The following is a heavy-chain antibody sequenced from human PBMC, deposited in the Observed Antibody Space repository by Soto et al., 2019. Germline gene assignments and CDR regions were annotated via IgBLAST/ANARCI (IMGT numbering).Heavy chain of an antibody. CDR2: ISGSGGST. CDR3: AKEVEDLGYCSGGSCLNYNWFDP. Sequence: GGALRLSCAASGFTFCSYSISWVRQAPGKGLEWGSAISGSGGSTYYADSVKGRFTISRDNSKNTLYLQMNSLRAEDTAVYYCAKEVEDLGYCSGGSCLNYNWFDPWGQGTLVTVS. V-gene: IGHV3-23*01. D-gene: IGHD2-15*01. CDR1: GFTFCSYS. J-gene: IGHJ5*02.